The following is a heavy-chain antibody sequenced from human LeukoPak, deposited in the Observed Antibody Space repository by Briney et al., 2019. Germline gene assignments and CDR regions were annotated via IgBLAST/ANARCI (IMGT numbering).Heavy chain of an antibody. V-gene: IGHV4-61*02. D-gene: IGHD1-1*01. Sequence: PSQTLSLTCTVSGGSISSGSYYWSWIRQPAGKGLEWIGRIYTSGSTNYNPSLKSRVTISVDTSKNQFSLKLSSVTAADTAVYYCARGHNWNGGWFDPWGQGTLVTVSS. CDR3: ARGHNWNGGWFDP. CDR2: IYTSGST. CDR1: GGSISSGSYY. J-gene: IGHJ5*02.